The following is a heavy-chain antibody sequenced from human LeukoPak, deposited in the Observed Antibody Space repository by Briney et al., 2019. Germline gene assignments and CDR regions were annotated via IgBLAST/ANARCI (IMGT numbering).Heavy chain of an antibody. CDR1: GFTFSDYY. J-gene: IGHJ4*02. D-gene: IGHD3-10*01. CDR2: ISSSSSTI. CDR3: AREVLNYYGSGSYYDY. Sequence: GGSLRLSCAASGFTFSDYYMSWIRQAPGKGLEWVSYISSSSSTIYYADSVKGRFTISRDNAKNSLYLQMNSLRAEDTAVYYCAREVLNYYGSGSYYDYWGQGTLVTVSS. V-gene: IGHV3-11*04.